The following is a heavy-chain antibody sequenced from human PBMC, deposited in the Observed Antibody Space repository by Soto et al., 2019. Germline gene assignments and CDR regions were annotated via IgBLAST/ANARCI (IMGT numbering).Heavy chain of an antibody. CDR2: ISGSGGST. D-gene: IGHD1-26*01. CDR3: AKRRLGLGGSFPQDYYFDY. J-gene: IGHJ4*02. Sequence: EVQLLESGGGLVQPGGSLRLSCAASGFTFSSYAMSWVRQAPGKGLEWVSAISGSGGSTYYADSVKGRFTISRDNSKNTLYLQMNSLRAEDTAVYYCAKRRLGLGGSFPQDYYFDYWGQGTLVTVSS. V-gene: IGHV3-23*01. CDR1: GFTFSSYA.